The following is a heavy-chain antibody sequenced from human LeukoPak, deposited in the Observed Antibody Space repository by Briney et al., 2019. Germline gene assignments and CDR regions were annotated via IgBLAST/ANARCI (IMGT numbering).Heavy chain of an antibody. D-gene: IGHD4-23*01. CDR1: GFTFSDYY. CDR3: ASQDKTTVLTPGAFDI. V-gene: IGHV3-11*04. CDR2: ISSSGSTI. Sequence: GGSLRLSCAASGFTFSDYYMSWIRQAPGKGLEWVSYISSSGSTIYYADSVKGRFTISRDNAKNSLYLQMNSLRAEDTAVYYCASQDKTTVLTPGAFDIWGQGTMVTVSS. J-gene: IGHJ3*02.